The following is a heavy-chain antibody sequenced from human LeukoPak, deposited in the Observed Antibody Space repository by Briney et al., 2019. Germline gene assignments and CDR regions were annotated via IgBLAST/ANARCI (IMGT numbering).Heavy chain of an antibody. CDR2: INAGNGNT. J-gene: IGHJ5*02. V-gene: IGHV1-3*01. D-gene: IGHD3-10*01. Sequence: ASVKVSCKASGYTFTSYAMHWVRQAPGQRLEWMGWINAGNGNTKYSQKFQGRVTITRDTSASTAYMELSSLRSEDTAVYYCARGYGSGSPLVGFDPWGQGTLVTVSS. CDR1: GYTFTSYA. CDR3: ARGYGSGSPLVGFDP.